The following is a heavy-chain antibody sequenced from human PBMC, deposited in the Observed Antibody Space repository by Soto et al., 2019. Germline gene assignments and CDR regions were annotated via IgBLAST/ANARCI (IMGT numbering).Heavy chain of an antibody. CDR3: ARHPRTLLWFGEPLDY. CDR1: GFTFRNYA. CDR2: ISGSGGRT. Sequence: PGGSLRLSXEASGFTFRNYAMSWVRQAPGKGLEWVSGISGSGGRTYYADSVKGRFTISRDNAKNSLYLQMNSLRAEDTAVYYCARHPRTLLWFGEPLDYWGQGTLVTVSS. V-gene: IGHV3-23*01. D-gene: IGHD3-10*01. J-gene: IGHJ4*02.